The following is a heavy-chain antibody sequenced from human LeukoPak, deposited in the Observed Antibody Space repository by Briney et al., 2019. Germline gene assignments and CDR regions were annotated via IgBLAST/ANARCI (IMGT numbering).Heavy chain of an antibody. Sequence: GGSLRLSCAASGFTFSSYWMSWVRQAPGKGLEWVANIKQDGSEKYYVDSVKGRFTISRDNAKNSLYLQMNSLRAQDTAVYYCARDDCSSISCYHNWFDPWGQGTLVTVSS. V-gene: IGHV3-7*01. CDR2: IKQDGSEK. CDR3: ARDDCSSISCYHNWFDP. D-gene: IGHD2-2*01. CDR1: GFTFSSYW. J-gene: IGHJ5*02.